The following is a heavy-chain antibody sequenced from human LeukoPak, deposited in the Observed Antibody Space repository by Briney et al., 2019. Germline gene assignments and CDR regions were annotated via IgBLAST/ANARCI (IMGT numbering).Heavy chain of an antibody. D-gene: IGHD3-10*01. J-gene: IGHJ4*02. CDR3: ARDLGSWFGELSIDY. V-gene: IGHV3-30-3*01. CDR2: ISYDGNDK. Sequence: GGSLRLSCSVSGFIFSSYAMHWVRQAPGKGLEWVAVISYDGNDKYYADFVKGRFTISRDSSENTLFLQMSSLRIEDTAVYYCARDLGSWFGELSIDYWGQGTLVTVSS. CDR1: GFIFSSYA.